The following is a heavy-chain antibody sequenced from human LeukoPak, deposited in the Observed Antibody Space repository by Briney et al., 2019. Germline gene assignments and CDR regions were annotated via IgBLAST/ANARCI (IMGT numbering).Heavy chain of an antibody. V-gene: IGHV3-7*01. CDR2: INPDGRDT. CDR1: GFTFSHVW. D-gene: IGHD2-21*02. J-gene: IGHJ1*01. Sequence: GGSLRLSCAGSGFTFSHVWMRWVREARGKGLEWVAHINPDGRDTYYVDSVKGRFTISRDNAQNSMYLQMNSLRVEDTAVYYCTSWGDTTAEYFQRWGQGTLVTVSS. CDR3: TSWGDTTAEYFQR.